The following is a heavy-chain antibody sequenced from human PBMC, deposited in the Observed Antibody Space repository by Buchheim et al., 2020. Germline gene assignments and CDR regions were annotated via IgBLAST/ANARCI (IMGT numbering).Heavy chain of an antibody. CDR1: GFTFSSYG. J-gene: IGHJ4*02. Sequence: QVQLVESGGGVVQPGRSLRLSCAASGFTFSSYGMHWVRQAPGKGLEWVAFIRYDGSNKYYADSVKGRFTLSRDTSKNKLCIRMNSLSAEDTAVYYCASSGWTGGRFDYWGQGTL. CDR3: ASSGWTGGRFDY. CDR2: IRYDGSNK. V-gene: IGHV3-30*02. D-gene: IGHD6-19*01.